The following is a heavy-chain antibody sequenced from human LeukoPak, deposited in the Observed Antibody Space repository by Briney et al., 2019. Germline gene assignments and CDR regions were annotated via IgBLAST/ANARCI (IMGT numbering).Heavy chain of an antibody. CDR1: GASISSYY. V-gene: IGHV4-59*12. CDR2: IYYSGGT. CDR3: ARDLSTGTYTAWFDP. D-gene: IGHD1-1*01. Sequence: SETLSLTCTVSGASISSYYWSWIRQPPGKGLEWIGYIYYSGGTNYNPSLKSRATISLDTSKNLFSLKLSSVTAADTAVYYCARDLSTGTYTAWFDPWGQGTLVAVSS. J-gene: IGHJ5*02.